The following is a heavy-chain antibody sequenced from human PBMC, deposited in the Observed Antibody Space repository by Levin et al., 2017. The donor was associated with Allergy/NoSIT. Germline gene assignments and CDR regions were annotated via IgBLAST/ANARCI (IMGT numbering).Heavy chain of an antibody. CDR2: FDPEDGET. Sequence: ASVKVSCKVSGYTLTELSMHWVRQAPGKGLEWMGGFDPEDGETIYAQKFQGRVTMTEDTSTDTAYMELSSLRSEDTAVYYCAPINYDYVWGSYRYDLRTPYYFDYWGQGTLVTVSS. CDR1: GYTLTELS. J-gene: IGHJ4*02. CDR3: APINYDYVWGSYRYDLRTPYYFDY. D-gene: IGHD3-16*02. V-gene: IGHV1-24*01.